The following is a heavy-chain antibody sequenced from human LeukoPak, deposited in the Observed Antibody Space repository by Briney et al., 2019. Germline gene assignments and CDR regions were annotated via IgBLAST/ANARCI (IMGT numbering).Heavy chain of an antibody. J-gene: IGHJ4*02. Sequence: PGGSLRLSCAASGFTFSSYAMHWVRQAPGKGLEWVAVISYGGSNKYYADSVKGRFTISRDNSKNTLYLQMNSLRAEDTAVYYCARDRMDPNSSSSQTTDYWGQGTLVTVSS. CDR1: GFTFSSYA. V-gene: IGHV3-30-3*01. CDR3: ARDRMDPNSSSSQTTDY. CDR2: ISYGGSNK. D-gene: IGHD6-6*01.